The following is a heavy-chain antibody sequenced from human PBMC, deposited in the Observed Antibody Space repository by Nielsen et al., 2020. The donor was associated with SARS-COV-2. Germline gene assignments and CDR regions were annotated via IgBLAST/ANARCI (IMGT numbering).Heavy chain of an antibody. D-gene: IGHD6-13*01. V-gene: IGHV3-9*01. CDR3: AKGIMGYSSSWKDY. CDR2: ISWNSGSI. J-gene: IGHJ4*02. Sequence: GGSLRLSCAASGFTFDDYAMHWVRQAPGKGLEWVSGISWNSGSIGYADSVKGRFTISRDNAKNSLYLQMNSLRAEDTALYYCAKGIMGYSSSWKDYWGQGTLVTVSS. CDR1: GFTFDDYA.